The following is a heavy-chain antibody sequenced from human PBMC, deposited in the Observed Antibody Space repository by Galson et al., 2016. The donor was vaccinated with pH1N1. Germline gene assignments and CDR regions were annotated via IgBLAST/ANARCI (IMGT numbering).Heavy chain of an antibody. Sequence: LTCTVSGGSISTSNFYWGWIRQSPGKGLEWIGNIYYSGSTYYNPSLKSRVTISVDTSKKQFSLNLNSVTAADTAVYYCARARKITRQTFWATADALRGGSGRFYYWGQGTLVTVSS. CDR3: ARARKITRQTFWATADALRGGSGRFYY. CDR1: GGSISTSNFY. D-gene: IGHD3-10*01. CDR2: IYYSGST. J-gene: IGHJ4*02. V-gene: IGHV4-39*07.